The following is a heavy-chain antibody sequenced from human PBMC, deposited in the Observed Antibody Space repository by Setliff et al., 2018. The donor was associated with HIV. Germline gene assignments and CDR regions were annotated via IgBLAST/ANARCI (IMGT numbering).Heavy chain of an antibody. D-gene: IGHD2-21*01. CDR3: ATDPRRLSY. CDR1: GFTFSNYA. J-gene: IGHJ4*02. V-gene: IGHV3-21*01. Sequence: GGSLRLSCAASGFTFSNYAMSWVRQAPGKGLEWVSSISSSSSYIYYADSVKGRFAISRDNAKNSLYLQMNSLRAEDTAVYYCATDPRRLSYWGQGTLVTVSS. CDR2: ISSSSSYI.